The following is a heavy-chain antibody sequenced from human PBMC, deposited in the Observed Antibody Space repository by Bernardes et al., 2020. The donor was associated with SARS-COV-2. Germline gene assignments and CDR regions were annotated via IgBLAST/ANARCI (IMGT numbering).Heavy chain of an antibody. CDR3: TRGASSGYRIDY. V-gene: IGHV3-33*01. CDR2: IWYDGSTK. D-gene: IGHD3-22*01. Sequence: GGSLRLSCAASGFTFNTYGMHWVRRAPGKGLEWVAVIWYDGSTKYYADSVEGRFTISRDNAKNTLWLQMNSLGADDTAVYYCTRGASSGYRIDYWGPGTLVTVSS. CDR1: GFTFNTYG. J-gene: IGHJ4*02.